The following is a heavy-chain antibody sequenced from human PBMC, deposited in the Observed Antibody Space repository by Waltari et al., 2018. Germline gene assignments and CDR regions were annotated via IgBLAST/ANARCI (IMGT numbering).Heavy chain of an antibody. D-gene: IGHD2-2*01. CDR2: ITSSGGDT. V-gene: IGHV3-23*01. CDR3: AREKSSWLPTY. J-gene: IGHJ4*02. CDR1: GFSFTSYF. Sequence: EVQLLESGGGLVQPGGSLKLSCAASGFSFTSYFMSWFRQAPGKGLEWVAGITSSGGDTAYADSVKGRFTISRDNSNNTLFLQMSSLSAEDTAVYYCAREKSSWLPTYWGQGTLVTVSS.